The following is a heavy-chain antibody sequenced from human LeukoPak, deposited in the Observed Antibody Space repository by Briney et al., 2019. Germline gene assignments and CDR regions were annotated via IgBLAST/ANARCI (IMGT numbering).Heavy chain of an antibody. CDR1: GGTFSSYA. CDR3: ARDGSSWVGRAEYFQH. J-gene: IGHJ1*01. V-gene: IGHV1-69*05. Sequence: GASVKVSCKGSGGTFSSYAISWVRQAPGQGLEWMGGIIPIFGTANYAQKFQGRVTITTDESTSTAYMELSSLRSEDTAVYYCARDGSSWVGRAEYFQHWGQGTLVTVSS. CDR2: IIPIFGTA. D-gene: IGHD6-13*01.